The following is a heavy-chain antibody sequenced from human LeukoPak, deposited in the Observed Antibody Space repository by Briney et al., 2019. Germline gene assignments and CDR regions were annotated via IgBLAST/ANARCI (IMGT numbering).Heavy chain of an antibody. V-gene: IGHV3-48*03. Sequence: PGGSLGLSCAASGFTFSSYEMNWVRQAPGKGLEWVSYISSSGSTIYYADSVKGRFTISRDNAKNSLYLQMNSLRAGDTAVYYCARDPDYGGNSPFDYWGQGTLVTVSS. D-gene: IGHD4-23*01. CDR1: GFTFSSYE. CDR2: ISSSGSTI. CDR3: ARDPDYGGNSPFDY. J-gene: IGHJ4*02.